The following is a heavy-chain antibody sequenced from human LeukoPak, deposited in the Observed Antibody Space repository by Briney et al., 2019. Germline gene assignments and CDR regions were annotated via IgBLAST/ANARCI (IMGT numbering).Heavy chain of an antibody. CDR1: GGTFSGYY. CDR3: ARGGEYGLAGSGWFDP. J-gene: IGHJ5*02. D-gene: IGHD3-10*01. CDR2: INQSGST. Sequence: SETLCLTCAVYGGTFSGYYWSWIRQPPGKGLEWVGEINQSGSTNYNPSLKGQVTISVITSKNQFSLKLSSVTAANTAVYYCARGGEYGLAGSGWFDPWGQGTLVTVSS. V-gene: IGHV4-34*01.